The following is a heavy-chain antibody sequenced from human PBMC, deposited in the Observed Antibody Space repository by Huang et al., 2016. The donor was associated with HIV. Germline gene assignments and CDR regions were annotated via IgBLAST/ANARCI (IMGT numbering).Heavy chain of an antibody. CDR2: INSNSGDT. J-gene: IGHJ4*01. CDR3: ARRSHGGNSFPFDY. V-gene: IGHV1-2*02. Sequence: QVQLVQSAAEVKKPGASVRVSCKASGYSFTGFHLPWVRQAPGQGLEWLGCINSNSGDTNLAQRFQGSVTVTRDTSISMAYMELSRLSSDDTAVYYCARRSHGGNSFPFDYWGQGTLLTVSS. D-gene: IGHD2-21*01. CDR1: GYSFTGFH.